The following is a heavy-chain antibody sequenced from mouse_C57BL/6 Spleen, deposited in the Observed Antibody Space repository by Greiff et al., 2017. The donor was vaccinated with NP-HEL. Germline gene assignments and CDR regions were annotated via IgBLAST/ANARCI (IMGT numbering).Heavy chain of an antibody. CDR3: ARKLRYFDV. D-gene: IGHD1-1*01. CDR2: ISSGSSTI. CDR1: GFTFSDYG. J-gene: IGHJ1*03. Sequence: EVKLQESGGGLVKPGGSLKLSCAASGFTFSDYGMHWVRQAPEKGLEWVAYISSGSSTIYSADTVKGRFTISRDNAKNTLFLQMTSLRSEDTAMYYCARKLRYFDVWGTGTTVTVSS. V-gene: IGHV5-17*01.